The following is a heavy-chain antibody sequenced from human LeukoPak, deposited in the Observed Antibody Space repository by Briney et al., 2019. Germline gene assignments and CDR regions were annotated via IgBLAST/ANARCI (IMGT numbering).Heavy chain of an antibody. V-gene: IGHV3-43*01. CDR1: GFTFDDYT. D-gene: IGHD1-26*01. CDR3: AKTRGSYYIDYFDF. Sequence: PGGSLRLSCAASGFTFDDYTMHWVRQAPGKSLEWVSLITRNGGSTYYADSVKGRFTISRDSSKNSLYLQMNSLRPEDTALYYCAKTRGSYYIDYFDFWGQGTLVTVSS. CDR2: ITRNGGST. J-gene: IGHJ4*02.